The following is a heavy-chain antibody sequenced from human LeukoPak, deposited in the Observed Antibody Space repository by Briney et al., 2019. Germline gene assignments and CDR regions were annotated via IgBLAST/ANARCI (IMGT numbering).Heavy chain of an antibody. CDR3: ARATGYDILTGYYGN. CDR2: IIPIFGTA. V-gene: IGHV1-69*01. CDR1: GGTFSSYA. D-gene: IGHD3-9*01. J-gene: IGHJ4*02. Sequence: ASVKVSCKASGGTFSSYAISWVRQAPGQGLEWMGGIIPIFGTANYAQKFQGRVTITADESTSTAYMELSCLRSEDTAVYYCARATGYDILTGYYGNWGQGTLVTVSS.